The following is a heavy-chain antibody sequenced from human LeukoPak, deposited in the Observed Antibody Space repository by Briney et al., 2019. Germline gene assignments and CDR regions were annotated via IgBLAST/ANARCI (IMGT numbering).Heavy chain of an antibody. CDR1: GYTFTSYY. CDR2: INPSGGST. V-gene: IGHV1-46*01. D-gene: IGHD3-22*01. J-gene: IGHJ3*02. CDR3: ARAPTSSSYFNDAFDI. Sequence: ASVKVSCKASGYTFTSYYMHWVRQAPAQGLAWMGIINPSGGSTSYAQKFQGRLTMTRDTSTSTVYMELSSLRSEDTAVYYCARAPTSSSYFNDAFDIWGQGTMVTVSS.